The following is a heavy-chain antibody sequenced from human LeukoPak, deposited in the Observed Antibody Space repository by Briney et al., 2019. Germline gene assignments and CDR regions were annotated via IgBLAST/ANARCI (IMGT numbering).Heavy chain of an antibody. V-gene: IGHV3-33*01. CDR3: ARAGTNWYPPANYGMDV. D-gene: IGHD6-13*01. Sequence: GRSLRLSCAASGFTFSSYGMHWVRQAPGKGLEWVALIWYDGGNKYYADSVKGRFTISRDNSQNTLYLQMNSLRVEDTAVYYCARAGTNWYPPANYGMDVWGQGTTVTVSS. J-gene: IGHJ6*02. CDR2: IWYDGGNK. CDR1: GFTFSSYG.